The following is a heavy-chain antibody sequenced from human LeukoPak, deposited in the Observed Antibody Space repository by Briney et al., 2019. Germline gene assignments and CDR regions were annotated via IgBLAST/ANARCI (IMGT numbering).Heavy chain of an antibody. J-gene: IGHJ4*02. CDR1: GFTFSSYA. V-gene: IGHV3-30-3*01. CDR3: ATGGSDIVVVVAEGKMDY. CDR2: ISYDGSNK. D-gene: IGHD2-15*01. Sequence: GGSLRLSCAASGFTFSSYAMHWVRQAPGKGLEWVAVISYDGSNKYYADSVKGRFTISRDNSKNTLYLQMNSLRAEDTAVYYCATGGSDIVVVVAEGKMDYWGQGTLVTVSS.